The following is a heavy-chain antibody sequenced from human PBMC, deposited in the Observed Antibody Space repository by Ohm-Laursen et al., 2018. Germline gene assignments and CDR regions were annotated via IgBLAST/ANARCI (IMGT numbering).Heavy chain of an antibody. Sequence: SLRLSCTASGFTFSSYGMHWVRQAPGKGLEWVAVIWYDGSNKYYADSVKGRFTISRDNSKNTLYLQMNSLRAEDTAVYYCARDQYSSSWYPYYGMDVWGQGTTVTVSS. V-gene: IGHV3-33*01. CDR1: GFTFSSYG. D-gene: IGHD6-13*01. CDR2: IWYDGSNK. CDR3: ARDQYSSSWYPYYGMDV. J-gene: IGHJ6*02.